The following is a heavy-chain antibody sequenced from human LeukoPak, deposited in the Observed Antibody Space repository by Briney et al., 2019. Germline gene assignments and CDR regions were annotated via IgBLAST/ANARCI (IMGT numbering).Heavy chain of an antibody. D-gene: IGHD3-16*02. Sequence: ASVKLSCEASGYTFTSYGIRWVRRAPGQGLEWVGWISAYNGNTKYAQKPQGRVTMTTDTYTSTAYMELMSLRSDDTAVYYRARVYYDYVWGSYRYPPFFDYWRQGTLATVSS. CDR2: ISAYNGNT. CDR3: ARVYYDYVWGSYRYPPFFDY. CDR1: GYTFTSYG. J-gene: IGHJ4*02. V-gene: IGHV1-18*01.